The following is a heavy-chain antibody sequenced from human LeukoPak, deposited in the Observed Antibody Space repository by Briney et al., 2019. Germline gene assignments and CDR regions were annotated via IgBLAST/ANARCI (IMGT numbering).Heavy chain of an antibody. CDR2: INGDGSTT. D-gene: IGHD3-10*01. Sequence: GGSLRLSCTASGFTFSTYWINWVRQSPGKGLVWVALINGDGSTTTHADSVKGRFTISRDNATNTAYLQMNSLRDEDTAVYFCARDYAGSPDYWGQGTLVTVSA. J-gene: IGHJ4*02. CDR1: GFTFSTYW. V-gene: IGHV3-74*03. CDR3: ARDYAGSPDY.